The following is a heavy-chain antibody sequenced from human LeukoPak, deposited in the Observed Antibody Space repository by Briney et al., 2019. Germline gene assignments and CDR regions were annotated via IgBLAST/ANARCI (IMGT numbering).Heavy chain of an antibody. J-gene: IGHJ4*02. V-gene: IGHV3-30-3*01. D-gene: IGHD3-22*01. CDR2: ISYDGSNK. Sequence: GGSLRLSCAASGFTFSSYAMHWVRQAPGKGLEWVAVISYDGSNKYYADSVKGRFTISRDNSKNTLYLQMNSLRAEDTAVYYCAVSSSPYSSGYPPFDYWGQGTLVTVSS. CDR1: GFTFSSYA. CDR3: AVSSSPYSSGYPPFDY.